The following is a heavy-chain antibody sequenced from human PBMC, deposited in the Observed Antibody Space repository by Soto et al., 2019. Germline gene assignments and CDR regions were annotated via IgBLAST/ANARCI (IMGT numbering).Heavy chain of an antibody. J-gene: IGHJ6*03. CDR3: ASVRADYYGSGSYWRSDDYYYYYMDV. CDR2: IIPILGIA. CDR1: GGTFSSYT. Sequence: QVQLVQSGAEVKKPGSSVKVSCKASGGTFSSYTISWVRQAPGQGLEWMGRIIPILGIANYAQKFQGRVTITADKSTSTAYMELSSLRSEDTAVYYCASVRADYYGSGSYWRSDDYYYYYMDVWGKGTTVTVSS. V-gene: IGHV1-69*02. D-gene: IGHD3-10*01.